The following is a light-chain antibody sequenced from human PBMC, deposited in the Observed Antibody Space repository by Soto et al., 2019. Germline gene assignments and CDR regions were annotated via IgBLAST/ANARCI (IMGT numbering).Light chain of an antibody. Sequence: QSVLTQPASVSGSPGQPITISCTGTSSDLGGYNYVAWYQQHPVKVPRLMIYEVSNRPSGVSNRFSGSKSGSTASLTISGLQAEDEADYYCISYTSSSTSYVFGTGTKVTAL. J-gene: IGLJ1*01. CDR2: EVS. V-gene: IGLV2-14*01. CDR3: ISYTSSSTSYV. CDR1: SSDLGGYNY.